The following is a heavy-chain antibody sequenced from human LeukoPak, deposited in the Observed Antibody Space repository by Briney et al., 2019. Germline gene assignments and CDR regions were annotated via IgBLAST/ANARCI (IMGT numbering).Heavy chain of an antibody. CDR3: ARDRLYYYDSSGYYYFDY. CDR2: IKQDGSEK. Sequence: GGSLRLSCVASGLTFSSYWMSWVRQAPGKGLEWVANIKQDGSEKYYVDSVKGRFTISRDNAKNSLYLQMNSLRAEDTAVYYCARDRLYYYDSSGYYYFDYWGQGTLVTVSS. V-gene: IGHV3-7*01. D-gene: IGHD3-22*01. J-gene: IGHJ4*02. CDR1: GLTFSSYW.